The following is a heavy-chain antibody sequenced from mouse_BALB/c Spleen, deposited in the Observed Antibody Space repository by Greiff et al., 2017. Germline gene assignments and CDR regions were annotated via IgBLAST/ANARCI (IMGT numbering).Heavy chain of an antibody. D-gene: IGHD2-1*01. CDR2: INPYNGDT. Sequence: VQLKESGPELVKPGASVKISCKASGYSFTGYFMNWVKQSHGKSLEWIGRINPYNGDTFYNQKFKGKATLTVDKSSSTAHMELLSLTSEDSAVYYCGRNYGNPRLYARDYWGQGTSVTVSS. CDR3: GRNYGNPRLYARDY. V-gene: IGHV1-37*01. CDR1: GYSFTGYF. J-gene: IGHJ4*01.